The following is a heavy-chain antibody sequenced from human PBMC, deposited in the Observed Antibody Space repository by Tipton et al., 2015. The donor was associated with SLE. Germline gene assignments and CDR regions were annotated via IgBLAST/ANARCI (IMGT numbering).Heavy chain of an antibody. J-gene: IGHJ4*02. Sequence: LRLSCTVSGGSISSSSYYWGWIRQPPGKGLEWIGSIYYSGSTYYNPSLKSRVTISVDTSKNQFSLKLSSVTAADTAVYYCARSWYSSVWSPPYYFDYWGQGTLVTVSS. V-gene: IGHV4-39*07. CDR2: IYYSGST. CDR3: ARSWYSSVWSPPYYFDY. CDR1: GGSISSSSYY. D-gene: IGHD6-19*01.